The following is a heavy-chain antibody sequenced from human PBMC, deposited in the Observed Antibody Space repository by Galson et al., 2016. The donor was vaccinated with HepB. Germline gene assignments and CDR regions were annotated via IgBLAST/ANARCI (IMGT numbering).Heavy chain of an antibody. CDR1: GYRTTNYW. CDR3: AGTYYYGSTSPFYYALDV. Sequence: QSGAEVKKPGESLKISCKGPGYRTTNYWIGWVRQMPGKGLEWMGIIYLGDSDTRYSPSFQGHVTISADKSITTAYLQWSSLKASDTAMYYCAGTYYYGSTSPFYYALDVWGQGTTVTV. CDR2: IYLGDSDT. V-gene: IGHV5-51*01. D-gene: IGHD3-10*01. J-gene: IGHJ6*02.